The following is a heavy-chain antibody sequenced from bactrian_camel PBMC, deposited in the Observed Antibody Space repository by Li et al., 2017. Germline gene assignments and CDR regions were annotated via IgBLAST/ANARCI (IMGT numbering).Heavy chain of an antibody. V-gene: IGHV3S53*01. CDR2: IDTDGST. J-gene: IGHJ6*01. CDR1: GNTGRTYC. CDR3: TARYEFGLGACSRVGGLGF. D-gene: IGHD1*01. Sequence: HVQLVESGGGSVQAGGSLRLSCEYPGNTGRTYCMGWFRQAPGKEREGVATIDTDGSTRYADSVKGRFTLSKDNAKNTLYLQMNSLTPGDTAMYYCTARYEFGLGACSRVGGLGFWGQGTQVTVSS.